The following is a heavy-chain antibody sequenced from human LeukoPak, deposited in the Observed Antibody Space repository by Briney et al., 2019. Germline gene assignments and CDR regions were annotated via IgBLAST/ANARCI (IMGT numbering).Heavy chain of an antibody. CDR3: ARGYYYDSSGYYPLRSFDY. Sequence: ASVKVSCKASGYTFTSYDINGVRQATGQGLEWMGWMNPNSGNTGYAQKFQGRVTMTRNTSISTAYMELSSLRSEDTAVYYCARGYYYDSSGYYPLRSFDYWGQGTLVTVSS. CDR2: MNPNSGNT. CDR1: GYTFTSYD. V-gene: IGHV1-8*01. J-gene: IGHJ4*02. D-gene: IGHD3-22*01.